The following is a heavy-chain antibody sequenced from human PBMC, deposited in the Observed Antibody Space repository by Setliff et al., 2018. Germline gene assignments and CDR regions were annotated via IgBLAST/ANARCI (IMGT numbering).Heavy chain of an antibody. D-gene: IGHD1-26*01. Sequence: PSETLSLTCSVSGGSINEYCWSWFRQPAGKGLEWIGRIYTSGSTNYNPSLKSRVTMSVDTSKNQFSLKLSSVTAADTAVYYCARKGRSALSGAFDMWGQGTMVTVSS. CDR2: IYTSGST. CDR3: ARKGRSALSGAFDM. V-gene: IGHV4-4*07. J-gene: IGHJ3*02. CDR1: GGSINEYC.